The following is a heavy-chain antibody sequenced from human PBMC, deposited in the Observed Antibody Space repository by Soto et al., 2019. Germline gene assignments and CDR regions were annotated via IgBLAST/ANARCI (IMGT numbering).Heavy chain of an antibody. V-gene: IGHV1-18*04. CDR3: ARDLPITMIVVARAFDI. CDR1: GYTFTSYG. CDR2: ISAYNGNT. J-gene: IGHJ3*02. Sequence: GASVKVSCKASGYTFTSYGISWVRQAPGQGLEWMGWISAYNGNTNYAQKLQGRVTMTTDTSTSTAYMELRSLRPDDTAVYYCARDLPITMIVVARAFDIWGQGTMVTVSS. D-gene: IGHD3-22*01.